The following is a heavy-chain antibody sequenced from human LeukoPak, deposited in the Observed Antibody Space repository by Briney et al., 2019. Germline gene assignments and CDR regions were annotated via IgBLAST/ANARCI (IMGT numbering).Heavy chain of an antibody. CDR2: IWYDGSNK. V-gene: IGHV3-33*08. J-gene: IGHJ4*02. Sequence: GGSLRLSCAVSGFTVSSNYMSWVRQAPGKGLEWVAVIWYDGSNKYYADSVKGRFTISRDNSKNTLYLQMNSLRAEDTAVYYCARDGGDGYSSSSMDYWGQGTLVTVSS. D-gene: IGHD6-6*01. CDR3: ARDGGDGYSSSSMDY. CDR1: GFTVSSNY.